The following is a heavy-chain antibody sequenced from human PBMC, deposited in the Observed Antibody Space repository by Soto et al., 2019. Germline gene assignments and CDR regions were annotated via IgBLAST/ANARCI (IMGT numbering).Heavy chain of an antibody. CDR3: AREGILRYFDWPQGSLDY. CDR1: GYTFTSYG. CDR2: ISAYNGNT. J-gene: IGHJ4*02. V-gene: IGHV1-18*01. Sequence: ASVKVSCKASGYTFTSYGISWVRQAPGQGLEWMGWISAYNGNTNCAQKLQGRVTMTTDTSTSTAYMELRSLRSDDTAVYYCAREGILRYFDWPQGSLDYWGQGTLVTVSS. D-gene: IGHD3-9*01.